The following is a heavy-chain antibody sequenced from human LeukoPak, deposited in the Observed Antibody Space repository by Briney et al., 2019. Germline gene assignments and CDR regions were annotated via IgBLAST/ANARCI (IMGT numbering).Heavy chain of an antibody. D-gene: IGHD6-19*01. CDR2: ISYDGSNK. V-gene: IGHV3-30*04. CDR1: GFTFDSFA. CDR3: AKTGLAFEYFQH. Sequence: GGSLRLSCAASGFTFDSFAIHWVRQAPGKGLEWVAVISYDGSNKHYADSVKGRLTISRDNSKNTLYLQMNSLRAEDTAVYYCAKTGLAFEYFQHWGQGTLVTVSS. J-gene: IGHJ1*01.